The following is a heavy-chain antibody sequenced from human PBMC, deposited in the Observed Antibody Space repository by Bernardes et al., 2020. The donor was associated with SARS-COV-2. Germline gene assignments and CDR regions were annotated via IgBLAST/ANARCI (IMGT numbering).Heavy chain of an antibody. J-gene: IGHJ6*03. CDR3: ARDKATYYMDV. D-gene: IGHD1-26*01. CDR1: GGSISSYY. CDR2: IYYSGST. V-gene: IGHV4-59*01. Sequence: TLSLTCTVSGGSISSYYWSWIRQPPGKGLEWIGYIYYSGSTNYNPSLKSRVTISVDTSKNQFSLKLSSVTAADTAVYYCARDKATYYMDVWGKGTTVTVSS.